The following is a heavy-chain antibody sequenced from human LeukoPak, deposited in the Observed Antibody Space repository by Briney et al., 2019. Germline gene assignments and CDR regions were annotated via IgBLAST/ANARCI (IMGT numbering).Heavy chain of an antibody. J-gene: IGHJ4*02. Sequence: PGGSLRLSCAASGFTFSSYSMNWVRQAPGKGLEWVSYISSSSSTIYYADSAKGRFTISRDNAKNSLYLQMNSLRAEDTAVYYCARDLPSGWYYFDYWGQGTLVTVSS. CDR2: ISSSSSTI. CDR3: ARDLPSGWYYFDY. V-gene: IGHV3-48*04. D-gene: IGHD6-19*01. CDR1: GFTFSSYS.